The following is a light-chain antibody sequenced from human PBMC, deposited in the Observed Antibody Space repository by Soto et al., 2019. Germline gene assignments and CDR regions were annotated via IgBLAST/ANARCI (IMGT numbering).Light chain of an antibody. J-gene: IGKJ5*01. CDR3: QQHNQWPIT. Sequence: QDTISVSPGDTASLSCRASQSAGKFLAWYQQKPGQAPRLLIYYISTRATGIPARFSGSGSGTEFTLTINSLQSEDSAVYYCQQHNQWPITFGQGTRLEIK. CDR1: QSAGKF. CDR2: YIS. V-gene: IGKV3D-15*01.